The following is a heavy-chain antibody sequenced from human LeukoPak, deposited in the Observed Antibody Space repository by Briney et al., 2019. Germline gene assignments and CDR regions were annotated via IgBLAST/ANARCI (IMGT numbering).Heavy chain of an antibody. V-gene: IGHV4-34*01. CDR2: INHSGST. J-gene: IGHJ4*02. CDR1: GGSFSGYY. D-gene: IGHD1-1*01. CDR3: ARGSWGNLTTYYFDY. Sequence: SETLSLTCAVYGGSFSGYYWSWIRQPPGKGLEWIGEINHSGSTNYNPSLKSRVTISVDTSKSQFSLKLSSVTAADTAVYYCARGSWGNLTTYYFDYWGQGTLVTVSS.